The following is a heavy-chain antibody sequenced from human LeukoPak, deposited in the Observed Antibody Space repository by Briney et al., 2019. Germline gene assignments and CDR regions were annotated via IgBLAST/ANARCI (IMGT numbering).Heavy chain of an antibody. D-gene: IGHD2-15*01. J-gene: IGHJ6*02. CDR3: ARENFFCGDVSGGVRCHSGGAYGMDV. CDR2: IGPYNGAT. Sequence: ASVKVSCKASGYSFTTYGITWVRQAPGQGLEWVGWIGPYNGATSYARHLQGRVTLSADTSTSTAYMDVTSLESGDTAVYYCARENFFCGDVSGGVRCHSGGAYGMDVWGQGTTVTVSS. CDR1: GYSFTTYG. V-gene: IGHV1-18*01.